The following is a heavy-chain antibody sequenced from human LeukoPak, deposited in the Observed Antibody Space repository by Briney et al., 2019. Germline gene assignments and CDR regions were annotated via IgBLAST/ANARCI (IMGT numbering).Heavy chain of an antibody. Sequence: PGGSLRLSCAASGFTFSSYAMSWVRQAPGKGLEWVSAISGSGGSTYYADSVKGRFTISRDNSKNTLYLQMNSLRGEDTAVYYCAKATTVTTSHFDYWGQGPLVTVSS. CDR2: ISGSGGST. V-gene: IGHV3-23*01. CDR3: AKATTVTTSHFDY. D-gene: IGHD4-17*01. CDR1: GFTFSSYA. J-gene: IGHJ4*02.